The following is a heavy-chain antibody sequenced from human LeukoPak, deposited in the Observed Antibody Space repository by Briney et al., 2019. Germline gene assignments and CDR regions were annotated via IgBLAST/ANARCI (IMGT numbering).Heavy chain of an antibody. CDR2: ISYDGSNK. J-gene: IGHJ4*02. Sequence: GGSLRLSCAASGFTFSSYAMHWVRQAPGKGLEWVAVISYDGSNKYYADSVKGRFTISRDDSKNTLYLQMNSLRVEDTAVYYCARETACGGDCSGHFDYWGQGTLVTVSS. V-gene: IGHV3-30-3*01. CDR1: GFTFSSYA. D-gene: IGHD2-21*02. CDR3: ARETACGGDCSGHFDY.